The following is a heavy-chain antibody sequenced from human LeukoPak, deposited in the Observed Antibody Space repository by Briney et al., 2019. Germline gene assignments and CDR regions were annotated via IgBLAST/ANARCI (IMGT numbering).Heavy chain of an antibody. J-gene: IGHJ6*02. CDR2: ISYDGSNK. D-gene: IGHD3-10*01. CDR1: GFTFSSYG. Sequence: GGSLRLSCAASGFTFSSYGMHWVRQAPGKGLEWVAVISYDGSNKYYADPVKGRFTISRDNSKNTLYLQMNSLRAEDTAVYYCAKGQGDPQWTYYYGSGSYYYGMDVWGQGTTVTVSS. CDR3: AKGQGDPQWTYYYGSGSYYYGMDV. V-gene: IGHV3-30*18.